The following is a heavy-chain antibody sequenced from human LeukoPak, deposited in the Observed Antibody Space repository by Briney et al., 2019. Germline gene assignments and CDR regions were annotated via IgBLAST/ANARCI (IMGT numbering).Heavy chain of an antibody. D-gene: IGHD6-13*01. Sequence: ASVKVSCKASGYTFTSYDINWVRQATGQGLEWMGWMNPNSGNTGYAQKFQGRVTVTRNTSISTAYMELSSLRSEDTAVYYCARVYSSSWYHQGYWGQGTLVTVSS. CDR3: ARVYSSSWYHQGY. V-gene: IGHV1-8*01. J-gene: IGHJ4*02. CDR1: GYTFTSYD. CDR2: MNPNSGNT.